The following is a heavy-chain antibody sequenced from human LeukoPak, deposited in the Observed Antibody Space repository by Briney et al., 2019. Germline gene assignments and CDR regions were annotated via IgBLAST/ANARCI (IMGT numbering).Heavy chain of an antibody. D-gene: IGHD2-15*01. CDR1: GFTFSSYW. CDR2: IKPGGSEK. CDR3: AKQLGYCSDGSCYFPY. J-gene: IGHJ4*02. Sequence: GGSLRLSCAASGFTFSSYWMTWVRQGPGKGLEWVANIKPGGSEKYYVDSVKGRFTISRDNAKNSLCLQMNSLRAEDTAVYYCAKQLGYCSDGSCYFPYWGQGTLVTVSS. V-gene: IGHV3-7*03.